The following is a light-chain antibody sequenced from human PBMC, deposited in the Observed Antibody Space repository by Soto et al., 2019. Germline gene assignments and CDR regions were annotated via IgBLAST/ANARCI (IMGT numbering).Light chain of an antibody. CDR1: QSISSY. V-gene: IGKV1-39*01. CDR3: QQSYNTPT. J-gene: IGKJ4*01. Sequence: DIQMTQSPSSLSASLGDRVTITCRASQSISSYLNWYQQKPGKAPMLLIYTASTLQSGVPSRFGGSGSGTDFTLTITSLQPEDFATYYCQQSYNTPTFGGGTKVDIK. CDR2: TAS.